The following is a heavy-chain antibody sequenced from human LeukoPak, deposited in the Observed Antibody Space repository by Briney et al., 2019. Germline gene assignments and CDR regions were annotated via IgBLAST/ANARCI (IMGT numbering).Heavy chain of an antibody. D-gene: IGHD3-9*01. J-gene: IGHJ4*02. Sequence: GGSLRLSCADSGFSFSKYWMHWVRQAPGKGLVWVSRISTDGTSTTYADLVKGRFTISRDNAKNTLYLQMNSLRAEDTAVYYCASESSDILRGGFEYWGRGVLVTASS. CDR1: GFSFSKYW. CDR3: ASESSDILRGGFEY. V-gene: IGHV3-74*01. CDR2: ISTDGTST.